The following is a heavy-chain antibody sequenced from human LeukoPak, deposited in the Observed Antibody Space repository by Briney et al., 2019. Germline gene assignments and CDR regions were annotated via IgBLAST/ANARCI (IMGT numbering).Heavy chain of an antibody. CDR2: INHSGST. CDR3: ARVRHYYDSSGYSEDAFDI. V-gene: IGHV4-34*01. CDR1: GGSFSGYY. D-gene: IGHD3-22*01. J-gene: IGHJ3*02. Sequence: SETLSLTCAVYGGSFSGYYWSWIRQPPGKGLEWIGEINHSGSTNYNPSLKSRVTISVDTSKNQFSLKLSSVTAADTAVYYCARVRHYYDSSGYSEDAFDIWGQGTMVTVSS.